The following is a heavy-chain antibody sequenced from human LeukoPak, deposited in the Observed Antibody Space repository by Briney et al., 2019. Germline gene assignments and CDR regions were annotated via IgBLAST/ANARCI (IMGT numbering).Heavy chain of an antibody. CDR1: GGSISSYY. V-gene: IGHV4-59*01. Sequence: KPSETLSLTCTVSGGSISSYYWSWIRQPPGKGLEWIGYIYYSGSTNYNPSLKSRVTISVDTSKNQFSLQMSSVTAADTAVYYCARRFPGYYYYMDVWGKGTTVTVSS. J-gene: IGHJ6*03. CDR3: ARRFPGYYYYMDV. CDR2: IYYSGST. D-gene: IGHD2-21*01.